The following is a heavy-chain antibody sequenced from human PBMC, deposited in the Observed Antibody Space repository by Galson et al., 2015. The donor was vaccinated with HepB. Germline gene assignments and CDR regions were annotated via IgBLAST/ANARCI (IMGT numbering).Heavy chain of an antibody. J-gene: IGHJ4*02. D-gene: IGHD4-17*01. Sequence: LSLTCTVSGGSISSGGYYWSWIRQHPGKGLEWIGYIYYSGSTYYNPSLKSRVTISVDTSKNQFSLKLSSVTAADTAVYYCARDAKHDYGDYGYFDYWGQGTLVTVSS. CDR1: GGSISSGGYY. CDR2: IYYSGST. V-gene: IGHV4-31*03. CDR3: ARDAKHDYGDYGYFDY.